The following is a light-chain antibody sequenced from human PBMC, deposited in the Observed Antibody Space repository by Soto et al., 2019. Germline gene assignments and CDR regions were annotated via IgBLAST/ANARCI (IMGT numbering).Light chain of an antibody. CDR2: EVS. V-gene: IGLV2-14*01. CDR1: GXDVGQYNY. Sequence: QSVLTQPASISGSPGQSLTISCTGPGXDVGQYNYVSWYQQYPDEAPKGVIYEVSSRPSGSSNRFSGSKSGNTASLTICGLQAEHEADYYCSSYAISRTLVFGSGTKVTV. J-gene: IGLJ1*01. CDR3: SSYAISRTLV.